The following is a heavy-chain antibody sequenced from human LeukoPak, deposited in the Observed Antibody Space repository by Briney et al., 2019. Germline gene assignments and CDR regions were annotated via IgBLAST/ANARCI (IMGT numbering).Heavy chain of an antibody. CDR2: MYTSGIT. J-gene: IGHJ6*03. D-gene: IGHD3-3*02. CDR1: GDSFSSYF. CDR3: ARGQPFWSGYSYYYYYMDV. Sequence: SETLSLTCTVSGDSFSSYFWSWIRQPAGKGLEWIGRMYTSGITNSNPSLKSRVTMSVDTSKNQFSLKLSSVTAADTAVYYCARGQPFWSGYSYYYYYMDVWGKGTTVTVSS. V-gene: IGHV4-4*07.